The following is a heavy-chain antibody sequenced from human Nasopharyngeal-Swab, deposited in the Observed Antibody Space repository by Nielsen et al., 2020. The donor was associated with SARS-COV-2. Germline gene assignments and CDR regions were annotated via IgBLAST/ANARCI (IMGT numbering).Heavy chain of an antibody. CDR2: INPSGGST. CDR1: GYTFTSYY. V-gene: IGHV1-46*01. J-gene: IGHJ4*02. CDR3: ARGGIPPHFRSYFDY. D-gene: IGHD2-21*01. Sequence: ASVKVSCKAPGYTFTSYYMHWVRQAPGQGLEWMGIINPSGGSTSYAQKFQGRVTMTRDTSTSTVYMELSSLRSEDTAVYYCARGGIPPHFRSYFDYWGQGTLVTVSS.